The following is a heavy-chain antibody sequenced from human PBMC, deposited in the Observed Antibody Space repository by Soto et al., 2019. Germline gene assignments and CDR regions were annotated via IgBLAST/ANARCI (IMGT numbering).Heavy chain of an antibody. Sequence: GGSLRLSCAASGFTFSSYGMHWVRQAPGKGLEWVAVISYDGSNKYYADSVKGRFTISRDNSKNTLYLQMNSLRAEDTAVYYCAKDGVYCSGGSCYYFDYWGQGTLVTVSS. CDR2: ISYDGSNK. D-gene: IGHD2-15*01. CDR1: GFTFSSYG. CDR3: AKDGVYCSGGSCYYFDY. J-gene: IGHJ4*02. V-gene: IGHV3-30*18.